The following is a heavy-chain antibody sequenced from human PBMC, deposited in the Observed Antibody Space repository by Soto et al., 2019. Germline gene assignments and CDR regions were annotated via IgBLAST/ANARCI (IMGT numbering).Heavy chain of an antibody. J-gene: IGHJ3*01. D-gene: IGHD6-13*01. CDR1: GFTFSSYL. Sequence: GGALRLSCAAPGFTFSSYLMTWGRPAPGRGLEWVANINEDGSVKGYADSVKGRFTISRDNAKNSLYLQMNSLRAEDTAVYYCARLPGIAAAGDAFDFWGQGTMVT. CDR3: ARLPGIAAAGDAFDF. V-gene: IGHV3-7*01. CDR2: INEDGSVK.